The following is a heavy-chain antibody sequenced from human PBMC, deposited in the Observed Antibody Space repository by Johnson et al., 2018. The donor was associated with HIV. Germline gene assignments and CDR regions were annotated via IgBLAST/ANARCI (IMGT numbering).Heavy chain of an antibody. J-gene: IGHJ3*02. CDR3: AKVAYSSSYLDAFDI. Sequence: QVQLVESGGGVVQPGRSLRLSCAASGFTFSSYGMHWVRQAPGKGLEWVAVIWYDGSNKYYADSVKARFTISRDNSKNTLYLQMNSLRAEDTAVYYCAKVAYSSSYLDAFDIWGQGTMVTVSS. D-gene: IGHD6-6*01. CDR1: GFTFSSYG. CDR2: IWYDGSNK. V-gene: IGHV3-33*06.